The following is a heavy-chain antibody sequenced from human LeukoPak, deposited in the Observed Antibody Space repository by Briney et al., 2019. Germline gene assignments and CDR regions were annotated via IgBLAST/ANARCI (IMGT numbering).Heavy chain of an antibody. V-gene: IGHV3-23*01. Sequence: QPGGSLRLSCAASGFTFSNHAMSWVRQAPGKGLPWVSTISSSEDYTYYADSMKGRFTISRDNSKSTLYLQMNSLRGEDTAVYYCACGTLTGTYYFDYWGHGTLVTVSS. D-gene: IGHD3-9*01. CDR2: ISSSEDYT. CDR1: GFTFSNHA. CDR3: ACGTLTGTYYFDY. J-gene: IGHJ4*01.